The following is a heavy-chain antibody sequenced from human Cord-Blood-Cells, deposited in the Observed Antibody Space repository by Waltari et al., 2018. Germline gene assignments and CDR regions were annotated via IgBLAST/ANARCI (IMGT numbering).Heavy chain of an antibody. Sequence: QVQLVQSGAEVKKPGASVKVSCKASGYTFTGYYMHWVRQAPGQGLEWLRWINPNSGGTNYAQKFQGRVTMTRDTSISTAYMELSRLRSDDTAVYYCAREYSSSWYGEYFQHWGQGTLVTVSS. J-gene: IGHJ1*01. CDR2: INPNSGGT. V-gene: IGHV1-2*02. CDR3: AREYSSSWYGEYFQH. CDR1: GYTFTGYY. D-gene: IGHD6-13*01.